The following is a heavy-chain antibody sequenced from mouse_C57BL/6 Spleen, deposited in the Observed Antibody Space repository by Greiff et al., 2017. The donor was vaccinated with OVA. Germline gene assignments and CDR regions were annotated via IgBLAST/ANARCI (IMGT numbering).Heavy chain of an antibody. D-gene: IGHD1-1*01. V-gene: IGHV5-9-1*02. CDR3: TRGGYYGSSPWFAY. CDR1: GFTFSSYA. Sequence: EVKVVESGEGLVKPGGSLKLSCAASGFTFSSYAMSWVRQTPEKRLEWVAYISSGGDYIYYADTVKGRFTISRDNARNTLYLQMSSLKSEDTAMYYCTRGGYYGSSPWFAYWGQGTLVTVSA. J-gene: IGHJ3*01. CDR2: ISSGGDYI.